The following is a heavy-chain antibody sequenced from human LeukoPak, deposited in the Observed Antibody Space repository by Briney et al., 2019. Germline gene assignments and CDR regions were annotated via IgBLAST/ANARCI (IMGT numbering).Heavy chain of an antibody. J-gene: IGHJ4*02. D-gene: IGHD1-7*01. CDR1: GYTFTGYY. CDR3: ARETAAGTTPNFDY. CDR2: INPNSGGT. Sequence: ASVKVSCKASGYTFTGYYMHWVRQAPGQGLEWMGRINPNSGGTNYAQKFQGRVTVTRDTSISTAYMELGRLRSDDTAVYYCARETAAGTTPNFDYWGQGTLVTVSS. V-gene: IGHV1-2*06.